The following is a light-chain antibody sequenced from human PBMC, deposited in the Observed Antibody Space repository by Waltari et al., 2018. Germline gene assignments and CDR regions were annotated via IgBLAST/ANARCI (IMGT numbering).Light chain of an antibody. CDR3: AAWDDSLNAVL. Sequence: SVLTQPPSASGTPGQRVTISCSGSSSNIGSNTVNWYQQLPGTAPKLLIYSNNQRPSGVPDRFSGSKSGTSASLAISGLQSEDEADYYCAAWDDSLNAVLFGGGTKLTVL. J-gene: IGLJ2*01. V-gene: IGLV1-44*01. CDR1: SSNIGSNT. CDR2: SNN.